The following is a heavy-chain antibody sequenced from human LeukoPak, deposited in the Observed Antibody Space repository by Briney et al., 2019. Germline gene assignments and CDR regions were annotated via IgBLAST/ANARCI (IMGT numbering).Heavy chain of an antibody. CDR2: INPNSGGT. J-gene: IGHJ6*03. CDR3: ARGMIYYYYYMDV. D-gene: IGHD3-22*01. Sequence: ASVKVSCKASGYTFTGYYMHWVRQAPGQGLEWMGWINPNSGGTNYAQKFQGRVTMTRDTSIGTAYMELSRLRSDDTAVYYCARGMIYYYYYMDVWGKGTTVTVSS. CDR1: GYTFTGYY. V-gene: IGHV1-2*02.